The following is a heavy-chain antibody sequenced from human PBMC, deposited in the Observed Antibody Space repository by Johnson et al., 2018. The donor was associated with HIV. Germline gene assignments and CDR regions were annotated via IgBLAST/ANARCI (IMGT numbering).Heavy chain of an antibody. J-gene: IGHJ3*02. Sequence: VQLVESGGGLVQPGGSLRLSCAASGFTFSSYWMSWVRQAPGKGLEWVANIKQDGSEKYYVDSVKGRFTISRDNAKNSLYLQMNSLRAEDTAVYYCARDVGGWGYRHAFDMWGQGTMVTVSS. D-gene: IGHD5-12*01. CDR2: IKQDGSEK. CDR1: GFTFSSYW. V-gene: IGHV3-7*05. CDR3: ARDVGGWGYRHAFDM.